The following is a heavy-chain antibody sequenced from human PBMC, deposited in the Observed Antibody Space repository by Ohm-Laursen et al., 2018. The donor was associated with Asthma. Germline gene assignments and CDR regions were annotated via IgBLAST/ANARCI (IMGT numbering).Heavy chain of an antibody. CDR2: ISWNSGSI. Sequence: SSLRLSCAASGFTFDDYAMHWVRQAPGKGLEWVSGISWNSGSIGYADSVKGRFTISRDNAKNSLYLQMNSLRTEDTALYYCAKGRGGYYGPFDYWGQGTLVTVSS. CDR1: GFTFDDYA. V-gene: IGHV3-9*01. J-gene: IGHJ4*02. D-gene: IGHD3-3*01. CDR3: AKGRGGYYGPFDY.